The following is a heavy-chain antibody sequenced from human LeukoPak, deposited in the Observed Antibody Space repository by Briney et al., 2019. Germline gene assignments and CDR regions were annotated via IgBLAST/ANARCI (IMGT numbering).Heavy chain of an antibody. J-gene: IGHJ4*02. CDR1: GFTFSNYW. CDR3: VWVH. CDR2: IKPDGSEK. Sequence: GGSLRLSCAASGFTFSNYWMSWVRQAPGKGLEWVASIKPDGSEKYYVDSVKGRFTISRDNAKNSLYLQMNSLRAEDTAVYYCVWVHWGQGTLVTVSS. V-gene: IGHV3-7*04.